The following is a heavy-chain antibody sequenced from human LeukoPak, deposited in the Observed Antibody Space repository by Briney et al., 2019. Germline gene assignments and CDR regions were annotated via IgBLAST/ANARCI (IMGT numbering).Heavy chain of an antibody. D-gene: IGHD3-10*01. CDR2: IYYSGST. V-gene: IGHV4-31*03. CDR1: GGSISSGCYY. J-gene: IGHJ4*02. CDR3: ASGGWFGELSVFDY. Sequence: SQTLSLTCTVSGGSISSGCYYWSWIRQHPGKGLEWIGYIYYSGSTYYNPSLKSRVTISVDTSKNQLSLKLSSVTAADTAVYYCASGGWFGELSVFDYWGQGTLVTVSS.